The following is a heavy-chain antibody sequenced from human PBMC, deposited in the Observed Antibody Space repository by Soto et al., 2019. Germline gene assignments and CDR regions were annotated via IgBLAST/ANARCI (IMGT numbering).Heavy chain of an antibody. CDR1: GGSISNRSYY. CDR3: ARQVVVVVSAISPLFDN. Sequence: PSETLSLTCTVSGGSISNRSYYWGWVRQPPGKALEWIGTIYYSGTTYYNPSLKSRVTISVDTSKNQFSLKLNSVTAADTAVYYCARQVVVVVSAISPLFDNWGQGTLVTVSS. D-gene: IGHD2-15*01. J-gene: IGHJ4*02. CDR2: IYYSGTT. V-gene: IGHV4-39*01.